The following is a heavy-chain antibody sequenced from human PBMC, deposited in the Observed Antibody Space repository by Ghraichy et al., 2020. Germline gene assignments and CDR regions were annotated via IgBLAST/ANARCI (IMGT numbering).Heavy chain of an antibody. CDR2: LYYGGGT. CDR3: ARALPVGPSSWSRYYDNDDMDV. V-gene: IGHV3-53*01. CDR1: GFSVRTNH. J-gene: IGHJ6*02. D-gene: IGHD6-13*01. Sequence: LSLTCAASGFSVRTNHMSWVRQAPGKGLEWVSVLYYGGGTYYGESMKGRFSISRDDSQNTLFLQMHSLRADDTAVYYCARALPVGPSSWSRYYDNDDMDVWGQGTTVTVSS.